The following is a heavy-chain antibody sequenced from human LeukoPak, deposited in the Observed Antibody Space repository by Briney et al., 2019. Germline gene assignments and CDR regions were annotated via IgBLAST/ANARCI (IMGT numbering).Heavy chain of an antibody. CDR3: AREGPVSQNFPPYYMDV. CDR2: IYYSGST. Sequence: SETLSLTCTVSGGSISSSSYYWGWIRQPPGKGLEWIGSIYYSGSTYYNPSLKSLVTISGDTSKTQFSLKLRSVTAAATAVYYCAREGPVSQNFPPYYMDVWGKGTTVTVSS. J-gene: IGHJ6*03. CDR1: GGSISSSSYY. V-gene: IGHV4-39*07.